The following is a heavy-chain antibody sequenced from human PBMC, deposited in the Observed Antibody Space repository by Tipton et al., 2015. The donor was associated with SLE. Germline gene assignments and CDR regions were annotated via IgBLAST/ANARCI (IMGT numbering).Heavy chain of an antibody. Sequence: GSLRLSCTASGFTFSRHWMHWVRQAPGKGLVWVSQTSVDGNSRIYADSVKGRFTFSRDNAKKSLDLQMNSLRPEDTALYYCVKDTGLGWMTNAGFDAWGQGTMVTVS. V-gene: IGHV3-74*01. CDR1: GFTFSRHW. J-gene: IGHJ3*01. CDR3: VKDTGLGWMTNAGFDA. D-gene: IGHD2-8*02. CDR2: TSVDGNSR.